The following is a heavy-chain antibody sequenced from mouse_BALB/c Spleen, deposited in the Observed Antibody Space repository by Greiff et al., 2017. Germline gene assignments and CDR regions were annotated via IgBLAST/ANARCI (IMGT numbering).Heavy chain of an antibody. CDR1: GFAFSSYD. V-gene: IGHV5-12-1*01. CDR3: ARVHYGSRYFDY. Sequence: EVKVVESGGGLVKPGGSLKLSCAASGFAFSSYDMSWVRQTPEKRLEWVAYISSGSSTIYYADTVKGRFTISRDNPKNTLFLQMTSLRSEDTAMYYCARVHYGSRYFDYWGQGTTLTVSS. CDR2: ISSGSSTI. J-gene: IGHJ2*01. D-gene: IGHD1-1*01.